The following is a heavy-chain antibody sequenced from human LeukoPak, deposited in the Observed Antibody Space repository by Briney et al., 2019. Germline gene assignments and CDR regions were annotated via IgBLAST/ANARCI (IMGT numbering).Heavy chain of an antibody. CDR2: IYPGDSDT. CDR3: ARHGYYDSSGYYDYYYYYGMDV. V-gene: IGHV5-51*01. J-gene: IGHJ6*02. D-gene: IGHD3-22*01. Sequence: GESLKISCKGSGYSFTSYWIGWVRQMPGKGLEWMGIIYPGDSDTRYSPSFQGQVTISADKSISTDYLQWSSLKASDTAMYYCARHGYYDSSGYYDYYYYYGMDVWGQGTTVTVSS. CDR1: GYSFTSYW.